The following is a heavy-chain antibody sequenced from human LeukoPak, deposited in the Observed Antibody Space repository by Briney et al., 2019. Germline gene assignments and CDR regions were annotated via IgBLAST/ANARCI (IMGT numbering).Heavy chain of an antibody. D-gene: IGHD2-21*02. J-gene: IGHJ5*02. CDR2: IYSSGST. CDR1: GASISSGSNY. V-gene: IGHV4-39*07. CDR3: VTFLYCGGDCYSRGAQNWFDP. Sequence: PSETLSLTCSVSGASISSGSNYWGWIRQPPGKTLEWIGSIYSSGSTYYNPSLKSRVIIIIDTPKNHFSLTLSSVTAADTAVYYCVTFLYCGGDCYSRGAQNWFDPWGQGTLVTVSS.